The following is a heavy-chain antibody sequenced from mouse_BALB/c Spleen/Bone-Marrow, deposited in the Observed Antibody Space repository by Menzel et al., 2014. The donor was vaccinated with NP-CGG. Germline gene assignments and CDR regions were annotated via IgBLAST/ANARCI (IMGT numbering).Heavy chain of an antibody. CDR2: INPSTGYA. V-gene: IGHV1-7*01. Sequence: VKLMESGPEPAKPGASVKMSCKASGYTFTDTWIHWIKQRPGQGLEWIGYINPSTGYAEYNQNFKDKATLTVDKSTSTAYMQLSSLTSEDSAVYYCARDYWGEGTTLTVSS. CDR3: ARDY. CDR1: GYTFTDTW. J-gene: IGHJ2*01.